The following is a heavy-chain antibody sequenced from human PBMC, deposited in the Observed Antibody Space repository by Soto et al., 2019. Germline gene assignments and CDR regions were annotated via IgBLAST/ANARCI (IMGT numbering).Heavy chain of an antibody. J-gene: IGHJ4*02. V-gene: IGHV3-23*03. Sequence: EVQLLESGGDLVQSGGSLRLSCEASGFTFSNFGMSWVRQVPGKGLQWVSTVNSDGRNTHYADSVEGRFTISRDNSKNTLFLQMGSLRAEDTAIYYCAKDAGNGDILFDYWGQGTLVTVSS. CDR1: GFTFSNFG. CDR2: VNSDGRNT. D-gene: IGHD4-17*01. CDR3: AKDAGNGDILFDY.